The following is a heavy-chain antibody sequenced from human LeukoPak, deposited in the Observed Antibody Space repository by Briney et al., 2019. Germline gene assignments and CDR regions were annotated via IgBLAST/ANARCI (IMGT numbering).Heavy chain of an antibody. V-gene: IGHV3-30*03. CDR1: GFTFSSYG. CDR2: ISYDGSNK. J-gene: IGHJ4*02. CDR3: ARDLGGDDYGDYAGY. D-gene: IGHD4-17*01. Sequence: HPGRSLRLSCAASGFTFSSYGMHWVRRAPGKGLEWVAVISYDGSNKYYADSVKGRFTISRDNSKNTLYLQMNSLRAEDTAVYYCARDLGGDDYGDYAGYWGQGTLVTVSS.